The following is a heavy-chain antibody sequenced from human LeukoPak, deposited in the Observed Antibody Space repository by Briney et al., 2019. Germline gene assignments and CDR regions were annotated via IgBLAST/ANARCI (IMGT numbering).Heavy chain of an antibody. CDR2: INHSGGT. D-gene: IGHD2-8*02. CDR1: GGSYIGYD. CDR3: ARPLNTGDVDAFDV. V-gene: IGHV4-34*01. J-gene: IGHJ3*01. Sequence: SETLSLTCAVYGGSYIGYDWTWIRQPPGKGLEWIGEINHSGGTNYNPSLKSRVTISVDTSKNQFSLKLSSVTAADTAVYYCARPLNTGDVDAFDVWGQGTMVTVFS.